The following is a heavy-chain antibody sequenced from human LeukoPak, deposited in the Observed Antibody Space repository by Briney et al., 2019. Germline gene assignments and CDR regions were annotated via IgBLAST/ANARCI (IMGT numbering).Heavy chain of an antibody. V-gene: IGHV4-30-4*01. CDR3: ARGENYYYGMDV. CDR1: GDSISSGDYY. CDR2: IYYSGST. Sequence: SQTLSLTCTVSGDSISSGDYYWSWIRRPPGKGLEWIGYIYYSGSTYYNPSLKSRVTISVDTSKNQFSLKLSSVTAADTAVHYCARGENYYYGMDVWGKGTTVTVSS. J-gene: IGHJ6*04.